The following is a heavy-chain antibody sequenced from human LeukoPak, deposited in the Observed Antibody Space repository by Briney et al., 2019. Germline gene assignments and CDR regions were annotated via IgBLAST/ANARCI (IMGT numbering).Heavy chain of an antibody. CDR1: GFTVSDNY. Sequence: GGSLRLSCAASGFTVSDNYMSWVRQAPGKGLEWVSVVYSGDNTYYADSVKGRFTVSRDNSKNTLYLQMNSLRAEDTAVYYCARDREPGTSASRFDYWGQGTLVTVSS. D-gene: IGHD2-8*02. CDR3: ARDREPGTSASRFDY. CDR2: VYSGDNT. V-gene: IGHV3-53*01. J-gene: IGHJ4*02.